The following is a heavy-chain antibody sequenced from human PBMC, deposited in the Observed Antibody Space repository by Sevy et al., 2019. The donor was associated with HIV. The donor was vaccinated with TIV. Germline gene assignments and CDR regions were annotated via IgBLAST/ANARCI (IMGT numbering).Heavy chain of an antibody. Sequence: SETLSLTCTVSGGSISSDGYYWSWVRQHLGKGLEWIGYIYYNGNSDYNPSLKSRVAISVDTSKNQFSLRLSSVTAADTAVYYCARDSCTSPSCQHWGYYALDVWGQGTTVTVSS. CDR1: GGSISSDGYY. J-gene: IGHJ6*02. D-gene: IGHD2-2*01. CDR3: ARDSCTSPSCQHWGYYALDV. V-gene: IGHV4-31*03. CDR2: IYYNGNS.